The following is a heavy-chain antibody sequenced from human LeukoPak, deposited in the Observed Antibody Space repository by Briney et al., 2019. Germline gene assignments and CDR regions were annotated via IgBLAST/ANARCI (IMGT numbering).Heavy chain of an antibody. D-gene: IGHD6-19*01. CDR2: IIPSDGST. CDR1: GYTFTSYD. CDR3: AREMGAMAGSHFDY. J-gene: IGHJ4*02. Sequence: ASVKVSCKASGYTFTSYDINWVRQAPGQGLEWMGIIIPSDGSTTYAQKFQGRVTMTRDTSTSTVYMELSSLRSEDTAVYYCAREMGAMAGSHFDYWAREPWSPSPQ. V-gene: IGHV1-46*01.